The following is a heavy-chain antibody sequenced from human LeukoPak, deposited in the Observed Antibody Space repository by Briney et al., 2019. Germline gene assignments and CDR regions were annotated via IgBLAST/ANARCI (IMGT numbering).Heavy chain of an antibody. V-gene: IGHV3-30*18. CDR3: AKVGTYYDFWSGYSYFDY. D-gene: IGHD3-3*01. CDR2: ISYDGSNK. J-gene: IGHJ4*02. CDR1: GFTFSSYG. Sequence: PGGSLRLSCAASGFTFSSYGMHWVRQAPGKGLEWVAVISYDGSNKYYADSVKGRFTISRDNSKNTPYLRMNSLRAEDTAVYYCAKVGTYYDFWSGYSYFDYWGQGTLVTVSS.